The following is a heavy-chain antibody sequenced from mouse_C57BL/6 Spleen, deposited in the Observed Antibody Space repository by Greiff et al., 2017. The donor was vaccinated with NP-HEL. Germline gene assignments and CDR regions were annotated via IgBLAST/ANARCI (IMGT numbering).Heavy chain of an antibody. D-gene: IGHD1-1*01. Sequence: VQLQQSGPELVKPGASVKISCKASGYTFTDYYMNWVKQSHGKSLEWIGDINPNTGGTSYNQKFKGKATLTVDKSSSTAYMELRSLTSEDSAVYYCARPLLLHYAMDYWGQGTSVTVSS. CDR2: INPNTGGT. CDR3: ARPLLLHYAMDY. CDR1: GYTFTDYY. V-gene: IGHV1-26*01. J-gene: IGHJ4*01.